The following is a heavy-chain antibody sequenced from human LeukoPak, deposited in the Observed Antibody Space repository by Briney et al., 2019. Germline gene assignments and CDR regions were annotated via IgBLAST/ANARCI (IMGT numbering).Heavy chain of an antibody. V-gene: IGHV1-8*01. D-gene: IGHD5-24*01. CDR2: MNPNSGNT. CDR3: ARGLERWLQFLGY. CDR1: GYTFTSYD. Sequence: ASVKVSCKASGYTFTSYDINWVRQATGQGLEWMGWMNPNSGNTGYAQKFQDRVTMTRNTSISTAYMELSSLRSEDTAVYYCARGLERWLQFLGYWGQGTLVTVSS. J-gene: IGHJ4*02.